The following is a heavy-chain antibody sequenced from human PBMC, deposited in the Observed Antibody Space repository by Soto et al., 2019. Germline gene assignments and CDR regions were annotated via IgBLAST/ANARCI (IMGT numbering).Heavy chain of an antibody. J-gene: IGHJ5*02. V-gene: IGHV4-34*01. CDR1: GGSVNGYY. Sequence: SETLSLTCAVYGGSVNGYYWNWIRQPPGKGLEWIGEINHTGGTHHNPSLKSRVTMSVDTSKNQFSLRLSSVTAADTAIYYCATRITVFGLLIPPFDPWGQGTQVTVSS. CDR2: INHTGGT. D-gene: IGHD3-3*01. CDR3: ATRITVFGLLIPPFDP.